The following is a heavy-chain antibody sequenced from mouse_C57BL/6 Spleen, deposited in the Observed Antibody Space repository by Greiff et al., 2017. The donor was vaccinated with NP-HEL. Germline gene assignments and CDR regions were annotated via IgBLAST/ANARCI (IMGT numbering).Heavy chain of an antibody. CDR3: ALDSSGYWFAY. V-gene: IGHV3-6*01. CDR2: ISYDGSN. Sequence: EVQLQESGPGLVKPSQSLSLTCSVTGYSITSGYYWNWIRQFPGNKLEWMGYISYDGSNNYNPSLKNRISITRDTSKNQFFLKLNSVTTEDTATYYCALDSSGYWFAYWGQGTLVTVSA. D-gene: IGHD3-2*02. CDR1: GYSITSGYY. J-gene: IGHJ3*01.